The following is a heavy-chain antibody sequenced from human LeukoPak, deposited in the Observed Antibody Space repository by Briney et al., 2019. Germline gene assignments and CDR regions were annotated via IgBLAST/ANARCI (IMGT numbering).Heavy chain of an antibody. CDR1: GFTFSSYD. CDR3: ARDTQRLRDY. D-gene: IGHD3-16*01. CDR2: ISSSGSTI. Sequence: QPGGSLRLSCAASGFTFSSYDMDWVRQAPGKGVEWVSYISSSGSTIYYADSVKGRFTISRDNAKNSVYLQMGSLRAEDTAVYFCARDTQRLRDYWGQGTLVTVSS. J-gene: IGHJ4*02. V-gene: IGHV3-48*03.